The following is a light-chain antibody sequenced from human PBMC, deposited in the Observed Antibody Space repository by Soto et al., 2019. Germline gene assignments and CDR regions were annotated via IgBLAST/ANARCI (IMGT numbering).Light chain of an antibody. J-gene: IGLJ2*01. CDR3: SSYAGSNNLL. CDR2: EVS. CDR1: SSDVGGYNY. Sequence: QSALTQPPSASGSPGHSVTISCTGTSSDVGGYNYVSWYQQHPGKATQLMIYEVSRRPSGVPDRFSGSKSGNTASLTVSGLQAEDEADYYCSSYAGSNNLLFGGGTKLTVL. V-gene: IGLV2-8*01.